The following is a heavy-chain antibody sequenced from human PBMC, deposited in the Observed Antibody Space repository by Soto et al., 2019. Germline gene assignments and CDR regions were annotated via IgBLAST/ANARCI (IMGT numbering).Heavy chain of an antibody. Sequence: GASVKVSCKASGGTFSSYAISWVRQAPGQGLEWMGGIIPIFGTANYAQKFQGRVTITADESTSTAYMELSSLRSEDTAVYYCASNFGWELLGHDAFDIWGQGTMVTVSS. CDR2: IIPIFGTA. D-gene: IGHD1-26*01. J-gene: IGHJ3*02. CDR3: ASNFGWELLGHDAFDI. CDR1: GGTFSSYA. V-gene: IGHV1-69*13.